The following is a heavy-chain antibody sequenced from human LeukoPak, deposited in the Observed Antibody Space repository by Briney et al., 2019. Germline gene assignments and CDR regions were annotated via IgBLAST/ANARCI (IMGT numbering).Heavy chain of an antibody. CDR3: AGLPYGGNSLGSNDY. Sequence: SVKVSCKASGGTFSSYAISWVRQAPGQGLEWMGGIIPIFGTANYAQKFQGRVTITADESTSTAYMELSSLRSEDTAVYYCAGLPYGGNSLGSNDYWGQGTLVTVSS. V-gene: IGHV1-69*13. CDR2: IIPIFGTA. D-gene: IGHD4-23*01. J-gene: IGHJ4*02. CDR1: GGTFSSYA.